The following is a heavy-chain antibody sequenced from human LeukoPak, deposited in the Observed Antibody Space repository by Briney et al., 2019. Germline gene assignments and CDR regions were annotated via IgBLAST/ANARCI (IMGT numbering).Heavy chain of an antibody. CDR2: ISGSGAST. V-gene: IGHV3-23*01. CDR3: ARDLSGVTGYTYGRGIDY. CDR1: GFTFSNYG. J-gene: IGHJ4*02. Sequence: QAGGSLRLSCAASGFTFSNYGMSWVRQAPGKGLEWVSGISGSGASTYDADSVKGRFTISRDNSKNTLYLQMNSLRAEDTAVYYCARDLSGVTGYTYGRGIDYWGQGTLVTVSS. D-gene: IGHD5-18*01.